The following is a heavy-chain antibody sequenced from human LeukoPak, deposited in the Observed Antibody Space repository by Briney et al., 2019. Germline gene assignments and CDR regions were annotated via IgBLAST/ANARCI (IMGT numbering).Heavy chain of an antibody. V-gene: IGHV1-69*05. J-gene: IGHJ4*02. CDR1: GGTFSSYA. CDR2: IIPIFGTA. Sequence: SVKVSCKASGGTFSSYAISWVRQAPGQGLEWIGRIIPIFGTANYAQKFQGRVTITTDESTSTAYMELSSLRSEDTAVYYCAREEAGDFDCWGQGTLVTVSS. CDR3: AREEAGDFDC. D-gene: IGHD6-13*01.